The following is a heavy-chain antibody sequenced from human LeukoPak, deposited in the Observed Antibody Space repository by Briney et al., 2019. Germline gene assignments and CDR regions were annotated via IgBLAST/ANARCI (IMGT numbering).Heavy chain of an antibody. CDR1: GGSISSGGYY. Sequence: SETLSLTCTVSGGSISSGGYYWSWIRQHPGKGLEWIGYIYYSGSTYYNPSLKSRVTISVDTSKNQFSLKLSSVTAADTAVYYCARAEDDFWSGYQRGYFDYWGQGTLVTVSS. V-gene: IGHV4-31*03. J-gene: IGHJ4*02. CDR3: ARAEDDFWSGYQRGYFDY. CDR2: IYYSGST. D-gene: IGHD3-3*01.